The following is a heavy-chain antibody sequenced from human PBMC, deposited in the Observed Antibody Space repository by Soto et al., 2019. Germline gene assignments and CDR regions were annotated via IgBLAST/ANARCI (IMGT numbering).Heavy chain of an antibody. D-gene: IGHD6-13*01. J-gene: IGHJ5*02. V-gene: IGHV1-46*01. CDR3: ARDVRQLVLFEKDGYNWFDP. CDR1: GYTFTSYY. CDR2: INPSGGST. Sequence: ASVKVSCKASGYTFTSYYMHWVRQAPGQGLEWMGIINPSGGSTSYAQKFQGRVTMTRDTSTSTVYMELSSLRSEDTAVYYCARDVRQLVLFEKDGYNWFDPWGQGTLVTVSS.